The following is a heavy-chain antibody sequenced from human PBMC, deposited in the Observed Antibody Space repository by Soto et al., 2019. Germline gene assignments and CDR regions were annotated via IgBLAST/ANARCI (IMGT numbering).Heavy chain of an antibody. CDR1: GGSFSGYY. CDR2: INHSGST. D-gene: IGHD3-10*01. V-gene: IGHV4-34*01. CDR3: ARGRGWFGYDY. J-gene: IGHJ4*02. Sequence: QVQLQQWGAGLLKPSETLSLTCAVYGGSFSGYYWSWIRQPPGKGLEWIGEINHSGSTNYNPSLKSRVTISVDTSKNQVSLKLSCVTAADTAGYYCARGRGWFGYDYWGQGTLVTVSS.